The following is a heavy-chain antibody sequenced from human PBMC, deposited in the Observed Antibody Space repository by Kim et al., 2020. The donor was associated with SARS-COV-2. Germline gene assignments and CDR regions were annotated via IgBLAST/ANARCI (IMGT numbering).Heavy chain of an antibody. V-gene: IGHV4-39*01. D-gene: IGHD1-26*01. CDR2: IYYSGST. Sequence: SETLSLTCTVSGGSVSSSSYYWGWIRQPPGKGLEWIGSIYYSGSTYYNPSLKSRVTISVDTSKSQFSLKLSSVTAADTAVYYCARHAGGSHVPNFDYWGQGTLVTVSS. J-gene: IGHJ4*02. CDR3: ARHAGGSHVPNFDY. CDR1: GGSVSSSSYY.